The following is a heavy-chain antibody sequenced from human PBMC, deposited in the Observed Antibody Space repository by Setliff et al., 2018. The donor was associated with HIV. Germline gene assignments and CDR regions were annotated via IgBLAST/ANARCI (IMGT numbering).Heavy chain of an antibody. CDR3: TTDLGSGRFSWNNN. Sequence: GFTFSNAWMTWVRQAPGKGLEWVARIRNKKNGGTTYYAAPVEGRFTIPRDDSKNTLSLQMNSLKTEDTAIYYCTTDLGSGRFSWNNNWGQGTLVTVSS. V-gene: IGHV3-15*01. CDR2: IRNKKNGGTT. J-gene: IGHJ4*02. CDR1: GFTFSNAW. D-gene: IGHD1-26*01.